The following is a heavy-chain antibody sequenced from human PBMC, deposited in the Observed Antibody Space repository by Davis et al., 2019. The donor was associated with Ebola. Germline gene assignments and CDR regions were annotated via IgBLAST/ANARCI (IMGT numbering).Heavy chain of an antibody. D-gene: IGHD2-15*01. CDR1: GFIFSSYV. Sequence: SLKISCAASGFIFSSYVLHWVRQAPGKGLEWVATIAYDGSNKYYADSVKGRFTISRDNSKNTLYLQMNSLRAEDTAVYYCACGSCYYYGMDVWGKGTTVTVSS. CDR3: ACGSCYYYGMDV. V-gene: IGHV3-30-3*01. CDR2: IAYDGSNK. J-gene: IGHJ6*04.